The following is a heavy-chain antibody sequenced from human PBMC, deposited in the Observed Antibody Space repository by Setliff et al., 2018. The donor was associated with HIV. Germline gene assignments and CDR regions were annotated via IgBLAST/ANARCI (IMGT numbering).Heavy chain of an antibody. D-gene: IGHD2-15*01. CDR2: INQDGSAK. Sequence: PSETLRLSCAASGFTFSDYWMTWFRQAPGKGLEWVANINQDGSAKYYVDSVKGRFTISRDNAQNSLYLQMNSLRAEDTAVYYCAREVVVVVATTDAFDIWGQGTMVTVSS. CDR1: GFTFSDYW. V-gene: IGHV3-7*03. J-gene: IGHJ3*02. CDR3: AREVVVVVATTDAFDI.